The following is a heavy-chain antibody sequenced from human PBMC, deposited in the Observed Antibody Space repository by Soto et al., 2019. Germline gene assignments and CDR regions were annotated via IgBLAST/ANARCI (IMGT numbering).Heavy chain of an antibody. CDR1: GFTFDDYA. D-gene: IGHD4-17*01. CDR3: AKYMDTLSTVTPFDY. Sequence: EVQLVESGGGLVQPGRSLRLSCAASGFTFDDYAMHWVRQAPGKGLEWVSGISWNSGSIGYADSVKGRFTISRDNAKNSLYLQMNSLRAEDTALYYCAKYMDTLSTVTPFDYWGQGTLVTVSS. J-gene: IGHJ4*02. CDR2: ISWNSGSI. V-gene: IGHV3-9*01.